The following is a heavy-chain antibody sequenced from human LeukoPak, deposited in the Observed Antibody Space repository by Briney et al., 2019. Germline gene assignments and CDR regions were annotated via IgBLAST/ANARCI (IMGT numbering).Heavy chain of an antibody. D-gene: IGHD6-13*01. CDR2: IYYSGST. CDR3: ARGYTAAAELNA. J-gene: IGHJ5*02. Sequence: SETLSLTCTVSGGSISSYYWSWIRQPPGKGLEWIGYIYYSGSTNYNPSLKSRVTISVDTSKNQFSLKLSSVTAADTAVYYCARGYTAAAELNAWGQGTLSPSPQ. V-gene: IGHV4-59*01. CDR1: GGSISSYY.